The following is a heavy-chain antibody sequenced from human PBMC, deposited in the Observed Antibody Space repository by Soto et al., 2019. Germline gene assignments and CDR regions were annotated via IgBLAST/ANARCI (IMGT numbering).Heavy chain of an antibody. Sequence: SETLSFTCAVYGGSFSGYYWSWIRQPPGKGLEWIGEINHSGSTNYNPSLKSRVTISVDTSKNQFSLKLSSVTAADTAVYYCARMGHIVATIWFDYWGQGTLVTVSS. CDR1: GGSFSGYY. J-gene: IGHJ4*02. CDR2: INHSGST. V-gene: IGHV4-34*01. D-gene: IGHD5-12*01. CDR3: ARMGHIVATIWFDY.